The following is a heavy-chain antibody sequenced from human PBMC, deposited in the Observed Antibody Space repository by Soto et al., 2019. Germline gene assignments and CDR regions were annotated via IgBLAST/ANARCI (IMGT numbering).Heavy chain of an antibody. Sequence: QVQLQESGPGLVKPSQTLSLTCTVSGGSISSGDYYWSWIRQPPGKGLEWIGYIYYSGSTYYNPSLKSRDTISVDTSKNQFSLKLSSVTAADTAVYYCARAVVVAANYYYGMDVWGQGTTVTVSS. V-gene: IGHV4-30-4*01. CDR2: IYYSGST. J-gene: IGHJ6*02. CDR3: ARAVVVAANYYYGMDV. D-gene: IGHD2-15*01. CDR1: GGSISSGDYY.